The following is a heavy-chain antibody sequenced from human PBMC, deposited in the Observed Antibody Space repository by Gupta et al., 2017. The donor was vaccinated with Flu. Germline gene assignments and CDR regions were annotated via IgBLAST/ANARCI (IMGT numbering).Heavy chain of an antibody. CDR1: GGSISSSSYY. Sequence: QLQLQESGPGLVKPSETLSLTCTVSGGSISSSSYYWGWIRQPPGKGLEWIGSIYYSGSTYYNPSLKSRVTISVDTSKNQFSLKLSSVTAADTAVYYCARCTPYSGSYGYWGQGTLVTVSS. D-gene: IGHD1-26*01. CDR3: ARCTPYSGSYGY. V-gene: IGHV4-39*01. J-gene: IGHJ4*02. CDR2: IYYSGST.